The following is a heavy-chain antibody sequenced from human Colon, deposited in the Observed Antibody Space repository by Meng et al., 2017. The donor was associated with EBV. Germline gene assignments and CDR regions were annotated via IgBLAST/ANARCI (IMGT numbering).Heavy chain of an antibody. D-gene: IGHD1-26*01. Sequence: VVPLVLGTRMVDPAGTLPLHLRGSGFSISTNIRWTWVRQPPGKGLGWIGDIDDSGSTNYNPSLNSRISISLDKSKNHFSLKVNSVTAADTAVYYCARGKQDAWELLAYWGQGALVTVSS. CDR3: ARGKQDAWELLAY. CDR2: IDDSGST. J-gene: IGHJ4*02. V-gene: IGHV4-4*02. CDR1: GFSISTNIR.